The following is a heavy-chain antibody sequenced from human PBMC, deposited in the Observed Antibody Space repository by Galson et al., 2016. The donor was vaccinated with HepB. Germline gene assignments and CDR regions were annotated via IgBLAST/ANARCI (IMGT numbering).Heavy chain of an antibody. CDR2: IFSNDEK. Sequence: PALVKPTQTLTLTCTVSGFSLSNARMGVSWIRQPPGKALEWLAHIFSNDEKSYSTSLKNRVTISKDTSKSQVVLTMTNMYPVDTATYYCARIFWYSSGWYKVDVLDSWGQGTIVTVSS. J-gene: IGHJ3*02. CDR1: GFSLSNARMG. CDR3: ARIFWYSSGWYKVDVLDS. V-gene: IGHV2-26*01. D-gene: IGHD6-19*01.